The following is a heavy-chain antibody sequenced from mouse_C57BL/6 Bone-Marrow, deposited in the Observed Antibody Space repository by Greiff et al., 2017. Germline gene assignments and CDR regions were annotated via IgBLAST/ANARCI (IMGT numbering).Heavy chain of an antibody. V-gene: IGHV5-17*01. J-gene: IGHJ3*01. Sequence: EVMLVESGGGLVKPGGSLKLSCAASGFTFSDYGMHWVRQAPEKGLEWVAYISSGSSTIYYADTVKGRFTISRANAKNTLFLQMTSLRSEDTAMYYCARPYYYSSISWFAYWGQGTLVTVSA. CDR2: ISSGSSTI. D-gene: IGHD1-1*01. CDR3: ARPYYYSSISWFAY. CDR1: GFTFSDYG.